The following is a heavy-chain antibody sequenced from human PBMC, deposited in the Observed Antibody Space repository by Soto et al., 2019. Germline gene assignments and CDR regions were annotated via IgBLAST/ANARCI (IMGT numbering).Heavy chain of an antibody. J-gene: IGHJ4*02. CDR1: GYIFSNYG. CDR3: SRASRGGVITTAY. D-gene: IGHD4-4*01. Sequence: QVQLVQSGAEVKKPGASAKVSCKASGYIFSNYGISWIRQVPGQELEWMGWISGYNGNTNYAQKFQGRVTLTTDTSTNTAYMELRSLRSDDTSVYYGSRASRGGVITTAYRGQGTLVTVSS. V-gene: IGHV1-18*01. CDR2: ISGYNGNT.